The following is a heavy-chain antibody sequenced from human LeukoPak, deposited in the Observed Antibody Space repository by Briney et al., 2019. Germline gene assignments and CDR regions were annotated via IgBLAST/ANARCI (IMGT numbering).Heavy chain of an antibody. Sequence: GGSLRLSCAASGFTFSSYWMSWVRQAPGKGLEWVANIKQDGSEKYYVDSVKGRFTISRDNAKNSLYLQMNSLRAEDTAVYYCGREGSDFWSGYLNWFDPWGQGTLVTVSS. CDR3: GREGSDFWSGYLNWFDP. CDR2: IKQDGSEK. V-gene: IGHV3-7*01. CDR1: GFTFSSYW. J-gene: IGHJ5*02. D-gene: IGHD3-3*01.